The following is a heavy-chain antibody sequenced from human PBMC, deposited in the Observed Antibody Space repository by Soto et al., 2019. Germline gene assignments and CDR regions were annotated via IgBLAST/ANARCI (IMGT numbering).Heavy chain of an antibody. CDR1: GFTFSTSG. CDR2: ISSRSSYI. CDR3: AKPGYCSGGSCYSDY. V-gene: IGHV3-21*02. J-gene: IGHJ4*02. D-gene: IGHD2-15*01. Sequence: EVQLVESGGGLVKPGGSLRLSCAASGFTFSTSGMNWVRQAPGKGLEWVSYISSRSSYIYYAESVKGRFTISRDNAKNSLYLQMNNLRAEDTAVYYCAKPGYCSGGSCYSDYWGPGTLVTVSS.